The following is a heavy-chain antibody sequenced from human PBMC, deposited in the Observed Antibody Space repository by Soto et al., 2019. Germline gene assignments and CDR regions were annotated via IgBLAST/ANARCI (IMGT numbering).Heavy chain of an antibody. V-gene: IGHV5-10-1*01. CDR2: IDPSDSYT. CDR1: GYSFTSYW. J-gene: IGHJ6*02. Sequence: PGESLKISCKGSGYSFTSYWISWVRQMPGKGLERMGRIDPSDSYTNYSPSFQGHVTISADKSISTAYLQWSSLKASDTAMYYCARRSTRGDYYYGMDVWGQGTTVTVSS. CDR3: ARRSTRGDYYYGMDV. D-gene: IGHD2-2*01.